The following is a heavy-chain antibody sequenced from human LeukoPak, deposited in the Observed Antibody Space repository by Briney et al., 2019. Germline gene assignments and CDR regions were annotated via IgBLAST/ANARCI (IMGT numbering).Heavy chain of an antibody. Sequence: GRSLRLSCAASGFTFSSYSMNWVRQAPGKGLEWVSSISSSSSYIYYTDSVKGRFTISRDNAKNSLYLQMNSLGAEDTAVYYCARDSISTTGVFGYWGQGTLVTVSS. D-gene: IGHD4-23*01. J-gene: IGHJ4*02. CDR3: ARDSISTTGVFGY. CDR1: GFTFSSYS. V-gene: IGHV3-21*01. CDR2: ISSSSSYI.